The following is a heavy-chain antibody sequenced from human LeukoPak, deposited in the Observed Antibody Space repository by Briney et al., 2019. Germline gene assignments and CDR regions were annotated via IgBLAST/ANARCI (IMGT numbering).Heavy chain of an antibody. D-gene: IGHD3-3*01. V-gene: IGHV1-2*02. CDR1: GYIFTGYY. J-gene: IGHJ4*02. CDR3: ARAQEWLTHILEYYFDY. Sequence: ASVKVSCKASGYIFTGYYIHWVRQAPGQGLGWMGWINPLSGGTNYAQTFQGRVTMTRDTSTSTAYMELSRLRSDDTAVYYCARAQEWLTHILEYYFDYWGQGTLVTVSS. CDR2: INPLSGGT.